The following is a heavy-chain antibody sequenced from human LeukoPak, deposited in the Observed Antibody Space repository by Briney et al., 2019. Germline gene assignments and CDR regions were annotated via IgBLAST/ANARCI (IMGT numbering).Heavy chain of an antibody. D-gene: IGHD3-3*01. CDR2: RSIYNGNT. Sequence: ASVKVSCKASGYDFINYGISWVRQAPGQGLEWMGWRSIYNGNTDYKLQGRVTMTTDTSTSTAYMEARSLRSDDTAVYYCARDWTPGRSGYFWAFDYWGQGTLVTVSS. CDR3: ARDWTPGRSGYFWAFDY. CDR1: GYDFINYG. V-gene: IGHV1-18*01. J-gene: IGHJ4*02.